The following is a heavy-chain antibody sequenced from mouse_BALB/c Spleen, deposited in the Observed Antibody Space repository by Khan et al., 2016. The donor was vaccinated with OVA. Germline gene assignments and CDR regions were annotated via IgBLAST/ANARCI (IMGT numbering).Heavy chain of an antibody. Sequence: EVELVESGGGLVQPGGSRKLSCAASGFTFSSFGMHWVRQAPEKGLAWVAYISSGHATIYYADIVKGRFTISRDNPKNTLFLQVTSLRSEDTAMYYCARSRISTWYFDVWGAGTTVTVSS. CDR2: ISSGHATI. CDR1: GFTFSSFG. J-gene: IGHJ1*01. CDR3: ARSRISTWYFDV. V-gene: IGHV5-17*02.